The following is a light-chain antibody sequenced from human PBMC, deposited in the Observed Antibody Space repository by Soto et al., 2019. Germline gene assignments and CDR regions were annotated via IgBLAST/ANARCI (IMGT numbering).Light chain of an antibody. Sequence: VLTQSPSASASLGASVKFTCTLSSGHSSYAIAWHQQQPEKGPRYLMKLNSDGSHSKGDGIPDRFSGSSSGAERYLTISSLQSEDEADYYCQTWGSGIRVVFGGGTKLTVL. CDR2: LNSDGSH. CDR1: SGHSSYA. J-gene: IGLJ2*01. CDR3: QTWGSGIRVV. V-gene: IGLV4-69*01.